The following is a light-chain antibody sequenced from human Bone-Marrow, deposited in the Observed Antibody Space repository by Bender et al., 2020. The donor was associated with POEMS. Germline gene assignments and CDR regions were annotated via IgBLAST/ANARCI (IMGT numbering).Light chain of an antibody. CDR3: AAWEDSLNGWV. Sequence: QSVLTQPPSASGTPGQRVTISCSGSSSNIGTNPVNWYQQLPGPAPKLLIYSNTNRPSGVSDRFSASKSGTSASLAISGLQSEDEADYYCAAWEDSLNGWVFGGGTKLTVL. V-gene: IGLV1-44*01. CDR1: SSNIGTNP. J-gene: IGLJ3*02. CDR2: SNT.